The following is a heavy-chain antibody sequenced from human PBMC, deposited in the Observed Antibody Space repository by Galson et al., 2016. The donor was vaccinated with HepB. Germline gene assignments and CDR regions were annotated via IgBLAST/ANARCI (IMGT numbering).Heavy chain of an antibody. CDR3: ARMKNYYYDMDV. Sequence: SVKVSCKASGYTFNTYNMHWVRQAPGQGLEWMGIIKPSGGNTIYAQKFQDRITMTRDTSTSTVYMELISLRSEDTATYYCARMKNYYYDMDVWGQGTPVTGSS. CDR1: GYTFNTYN. J-gene: IGHJ6*02. CDR2: IKPSGGNT. V-gene: IGHV1-46*02.